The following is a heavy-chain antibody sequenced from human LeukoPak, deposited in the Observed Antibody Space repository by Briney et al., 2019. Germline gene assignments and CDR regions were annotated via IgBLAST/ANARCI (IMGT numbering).Heavy chain of an antibody. V-gene: IGHV3-33*06. Sequence: PGGSLRLSCAASGFTFSSYGMHWVRQAPGKGLEWVAVIWYDGSNKYYADSVKGRFTISRDNSKNTLYLQMNSLRAEDTAVYYCAKGDSSGWYRGGYFDYWGQGTLVTVSS. J-gene: IGHJ4*02. CDR2: IWYDGSNK. CDR3: AKGDSSGWYRGGYFDY. D-gene: IGHD6-19*01. CDR1: GFTFSSYG.